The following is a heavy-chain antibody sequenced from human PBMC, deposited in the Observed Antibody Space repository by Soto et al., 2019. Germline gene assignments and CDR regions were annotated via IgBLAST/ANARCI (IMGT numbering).Heavy chain of an antibody. V-gene: IGHV3-30*18. CDR2: ISYDGSNK. D-gene: IGHD5-12*01. CDR1: GFTFSSYG. Sequence: GGSLRLSCAASGFTFSSYGMHWVRQAPGKGLEWVAVISYDGSNKYYADSVKGRFTISRDNSKNTLYLQMNSLRAEDTAVYYCAKDLGRGYSGYDYYYYYGMDVWGQGTTVTVSS. J-gene: IGHJ6*02. CDR3: AKDLGRGYSGYDYYYYYGMDV.